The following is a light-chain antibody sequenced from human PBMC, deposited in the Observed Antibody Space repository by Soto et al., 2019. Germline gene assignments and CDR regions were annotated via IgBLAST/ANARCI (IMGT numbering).Light chain of an antibody. CDR3: AAWDDSLRAVV. Sequence: QSVLTQSPSASGTPGQRVTISCSGSRSNIGTYTVNWYQQLPGTAPTLLIFRNHQRPSGVPDRVSGSKSGTSASLAISGPQSEDEADYYCAAWDDSLRAVVFGGGTKLTVL. CDR1: RSNIGTYT. V-gene: IGLV1-44*01. J-gene: IGLJ2*01. CDR2: RNH.